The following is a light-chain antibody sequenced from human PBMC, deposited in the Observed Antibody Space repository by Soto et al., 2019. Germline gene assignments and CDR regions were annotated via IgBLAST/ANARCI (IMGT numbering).Light chain of an antibody. V-gene: IGLV2-14*01. CDR2: DVN. Sequence: SALTQPASVSRSPGQSITISCTGTSSDVGGYNYVSWYQQHPGKAPKLILYDVNNRPSGVSDRFSGFKSGNTASLTISGLQVEDEADYYCSSYTSSTTDVFGTRTKVTVL. J-gene: IGLJ1*01. CDR3: SSYTSSTTDV. CDR1: SSDVGGYNY.